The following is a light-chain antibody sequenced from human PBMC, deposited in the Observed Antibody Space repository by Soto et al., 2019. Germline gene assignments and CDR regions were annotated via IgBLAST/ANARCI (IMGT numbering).Light chain of an antibody. V-gene: IGKV3-15*01. CDR3: QQYNNWPLT. CDR1: QSVSSN. CDR2: GAS. Sequence: ERVMTQSPATLSVSPGERATLSCRASQSVSSNLAWYQQKPGQAPRLLIYGASTRATGIPARFSGSGSGTEFTLTISSLQSEGFAVYYCQQYNNWPLTFGGGTKVEIK. J-gene: IGKJ4*01.